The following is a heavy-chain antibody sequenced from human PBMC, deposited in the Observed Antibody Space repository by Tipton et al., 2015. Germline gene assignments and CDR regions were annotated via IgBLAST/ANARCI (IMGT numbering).Heavy chain of an antibody. V-gene: IGHV4-59*08. CDR2: IQYSGST. D-gene: IGHD3-9*01. Sequence: TLSLTCSVSSDSISKYYWSWIRQPPGKELEWIGYIQYSGSTNYNPSLKSRVTMSRDTSKNQFSLRLTSLTASDTAVYYCACQDYDSLTRDYQTVDYWGQGTLVTVSS. J-gene: IGHJ4*02. CDR1: SDSISKYY. CDR3: ACQDYDSLTRDYQTVDY.